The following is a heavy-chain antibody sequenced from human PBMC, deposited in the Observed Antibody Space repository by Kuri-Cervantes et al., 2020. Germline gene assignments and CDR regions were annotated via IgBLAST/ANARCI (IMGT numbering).Heavy chain of an antibody. CDR3: ARDELRYFDWLSRGGPPFDY. J-gene: IGHJ4*02. V-gene: IGHV3-30-3*01. Sequence: GGSLRLSCAASGFTFSSYAMHWVRQAPGKGLEWVAVISYDGSNKYYADSVKGRFTISRDNSKNTLYLQMNSLRAEDTAVYYCARDELRYFDWLSRGGPPFDYWGQGTLVTVSS. CDR2: ISYDGSNK. CDR1: GFTFSSYA. D-gene: IGHD3-9*01.